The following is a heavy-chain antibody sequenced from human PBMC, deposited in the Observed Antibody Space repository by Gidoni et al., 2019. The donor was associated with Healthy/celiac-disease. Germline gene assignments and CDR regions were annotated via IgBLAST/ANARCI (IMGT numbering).Heavy chain of an antibody. V-gene: IGHV1-69*06. CDR1: GGTFSSYA. CDR2: IIPIFGTA. J-gene: IGHJ6*03. Sequence: QVQLVQSGAEVKKPGSSVKVSCQASGGTFSSYAISWVRQAPGQGLEWMGGIIPIFGTANYAKKFQGRVKITAEKSTSTAYMELSSLRAEDTAVYYCARGVRPYRGYYMDVWGKGTTVTVSS. D-gene: IGHD4-4*01. CDR3: ARGVRPYRGYYMDV.